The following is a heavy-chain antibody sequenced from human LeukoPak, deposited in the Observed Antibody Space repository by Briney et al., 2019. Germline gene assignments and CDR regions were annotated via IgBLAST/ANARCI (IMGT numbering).Heavy chain of an antibody. V-gene: IGHV3-9*01. CDR3: AKAPSSSWRGGGDY. CDR2: ISWNSGSI. CDR1: GFTFDDYA. J-gene: IGHJ4*02. Sequence: PGGSLRLSCAASGFTFDDYAMHWVRQAPGKGLEWVSGISWNSGSIGYADSVKGRFTISRDNAKNSLYLQMNSLRAEDTALYYCAKAPSSSWRGGGDYWGQGTLVTVSS. D-gene: IGHD6-13*01.